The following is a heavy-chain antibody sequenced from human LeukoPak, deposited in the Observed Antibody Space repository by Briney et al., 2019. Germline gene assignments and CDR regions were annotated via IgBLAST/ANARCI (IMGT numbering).Heavy chain of an antibody. Sequence: KPGGSLRLSCAASGFTFSPYSMNWVRQAPGKGLEWVSSISSSSSYIYYADSVKGRFTISRDNVKNSLYLKMNSLRAEDTAVYYCARGIEYSSSSGYYNYYYMDVWGIGTTVTVSS. J-gene: IGHJ6*03. V-gene: IGHV3-21*01. CDR2: ISSSSSYI. CDR3: ARGIEYSSSSGYYNYYYMDV. D-gene: IGHD6-6*01. CDR1: GFTFSPYS.